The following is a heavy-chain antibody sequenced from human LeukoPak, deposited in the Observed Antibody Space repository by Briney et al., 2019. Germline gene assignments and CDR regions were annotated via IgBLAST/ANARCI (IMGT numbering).Heavy chain of an antibody. V-gene: IGHV3-66*01. Sequence: PGGSLRLSCAASGFTVSSNYMSWVRQAPGKGLEWVSVIYSGGSTYYADSVKGRFTISRDNSENTLYLQMNSLRAEDTAVYYCARDPSIAVAGHQDYWGQGTLVTVSS. D-gene: IGHD6-19*01. CDR1: GFTVSSNY. CDR2: IYSGGST. CDR3: ARDPSIAVAGHQDY. J-gene: IGHJ4*02.